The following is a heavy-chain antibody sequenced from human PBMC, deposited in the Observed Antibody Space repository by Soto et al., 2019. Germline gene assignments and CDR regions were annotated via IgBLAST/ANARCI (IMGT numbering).Heavy chain of an antibody. CDR2: ISAYNGNT. V-gene: IGHV1-18*01. CDR3: ARDDTDIVVVPAATVWFEP. CDR1: GYTFTSYG. J-gene: IGHJ5*02. Sequence: ASVKVSCKASGYTFTSYGISCVRQAPGQGLEWMGWISAYNGNTNYAQKLQGRVTMTTDTSTSTAYMELRSLRSDDTAVYYCARDDTDIVVVPAATVWFEPWGQGTLVTVSS. D-gene: IGHD2-2*01.